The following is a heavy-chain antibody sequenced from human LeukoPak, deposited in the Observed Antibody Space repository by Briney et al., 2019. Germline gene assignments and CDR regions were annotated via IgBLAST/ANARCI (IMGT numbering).Heavy chain of an antibody. CDR2: VHYSGSP. CDR3: ARQISAKYYFGY. D-gene: IGHD3-10*01. J-gene: IGHJ4*02. V-gene: IGHV4-59*08. Sequence: SETLSLTCTVSGGSISHSHWSWIRQPPGKGLEWIGCVHYSGSPTYNPSLKSPVSILVDTSKNQFSLKLSSVTAADTAVYYCARQISAKYYFGYWGQGTLVTVSS. CDR1: GGSISHSH.